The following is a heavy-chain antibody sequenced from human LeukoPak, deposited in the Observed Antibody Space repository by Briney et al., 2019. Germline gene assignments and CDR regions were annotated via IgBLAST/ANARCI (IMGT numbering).Heavy chain of an antibody. CDR1: GYTFTSYG. Sequence: GASVKVSCKASGYTFTSYGISWVRQAPGQGLEWMGWMNPNSGNTGYAQKFQGRVIMTRNTSISTAYMELSSLRSEDTAVYYCARRQNYYDSSGSLNWFDPWGQGTLVTVSS. CDR2: MNPNSGNT. CDR3: ARRQNYYDSSGSLNWFDP. V-gene: IGHV1-8*02. J-gene: IGHJ5*02. D-gene: IGHD3-22*01.